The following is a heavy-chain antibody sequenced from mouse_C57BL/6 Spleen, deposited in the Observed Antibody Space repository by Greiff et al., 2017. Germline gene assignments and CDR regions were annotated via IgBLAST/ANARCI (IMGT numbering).Heavy chain of an antibody. D-gene: IGHD2-4*01. J-gene: IGHJ3*01. Sequence: QVQLQQPGAELVKPGASVKLSCKASGYTFTSYWMHWVKQRPGQGLEWIGMIHPNSGSTNYNEKFKSKATLTVDKSSSTAYMQLSSLTSEDSAVYYCAREDYYEYDGSAWFAYWGQGTLVTVSA. CDR3: AREDYYEYDGSAWFAY. CDR1: GYTFTSYW. CDR2: IHPNSGST. V-gene: IGHV1-64*01.